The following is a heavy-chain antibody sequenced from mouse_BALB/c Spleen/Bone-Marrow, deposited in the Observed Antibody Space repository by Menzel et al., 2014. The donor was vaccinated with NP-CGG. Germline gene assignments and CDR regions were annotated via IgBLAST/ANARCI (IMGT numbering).Heavy chain of an antibody. V-gene: IGHV5-6-5*01. Sequence: EVQRVESGGGLVKPGGSLKLSCAASGFTFSSYAMSWVRRTPEKRLEWVASISSGGSTYYPDSVKGRFTISRDNARNILYLQMSSLRSEDTAMYYCARGGLRYFDVWGAGTTVTVSS. CDR2: ISSGGST. J-gene: IGHJ1*01. CDR1: GFTFSSYA. D-gene: IGHD3-2*02. CDR3: ARGGLRYFDV.